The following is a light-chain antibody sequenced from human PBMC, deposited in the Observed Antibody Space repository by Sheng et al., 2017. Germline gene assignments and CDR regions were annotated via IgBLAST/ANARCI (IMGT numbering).Light chain of an antibody. J-gene: IGKJ2*03. V-gene: IGKV3-11*01. CDR1: QSVSSY. CDR3: QQRDDWPPYS. Sequence: EIVLTQSPATLSLSPGERATLSCRASQSVSSYLAWYQQKPGQAPRLLIYGASKRVTGVPARFSGSGSGTDFTLTISSLDPEDFAVYYCQQRDDWPPYSFGQGTKLE. CDR2: GAS.